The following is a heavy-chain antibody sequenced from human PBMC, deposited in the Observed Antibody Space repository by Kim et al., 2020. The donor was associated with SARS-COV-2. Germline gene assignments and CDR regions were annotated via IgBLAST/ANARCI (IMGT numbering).Heavy chain of an antibody. J-gene: IGHJ4*02. V-gene: IGHV3-23*01. CDR2: T. D-gene: IGHD6-13*01. CDR3: AKDHRAAGFDC. Sequence: TDYADSVKGRLTISRDNSKNTLYLQMNSLRAEDTAVYYCAKDHRAAGFDCWGQGTLVTVSS.